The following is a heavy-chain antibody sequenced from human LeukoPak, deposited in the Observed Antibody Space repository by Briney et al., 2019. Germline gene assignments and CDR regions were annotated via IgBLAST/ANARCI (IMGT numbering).Heavy chain of an antibody. Sequence: GGSLRLSCAASGFTLSSYAMSWVRQAPGKGLEWVSVISGSGGSTYYADSVKGRFTISRDNSKNTLYLQMNSLRAEDTAVYYCAKVTSYDYYDSSGFDYWGQGTLVTVSS. V-gene: IGHV3-23*01. CDR2: ISGSGGST. CDR1: GFTLSSYA. CDR3: AKVTSYDYYDSSGFDY. J-gene: IGHJ4*02. D-gene: IGHD3-22*01.